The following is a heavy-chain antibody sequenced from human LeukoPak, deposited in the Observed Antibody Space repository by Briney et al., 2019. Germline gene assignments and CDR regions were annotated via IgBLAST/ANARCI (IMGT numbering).Heavy chain of an antibody. CDR2: IKEDGSEK. D-gene: IGHD3-10*01. CDR1: RFSFSTYW. J-gene: IGHJ3*02. V-gene: IGHV3-7*05. CDR3: ARGGFWAFDI. Sequence: PGGSLRLSCAASRFSFSTYWMRWVRQAPGKGLEWVANIKEDGSEKYYVDSVKGRFTISRDNAKNSLYLQMNSLRVVDTAMYYCARGGFWAFDIWGQGTMVTVSS.